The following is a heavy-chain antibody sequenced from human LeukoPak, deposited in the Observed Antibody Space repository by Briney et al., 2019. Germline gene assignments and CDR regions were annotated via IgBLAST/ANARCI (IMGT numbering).Heavy chain of an antibody. CDR2: IIPILGIA. Sequence: ASVKVSCKASGGTFSSYAISWVRQAPGQGLEWKGRIIPILGIANYAQKFQGRVTITADKSTSTAYMELSSLRSEDTAVYYCARGPKQWLVPDYWGQGTLVTVSS. D-gene: IGHD6-19*01. J-gene: IGHJ4*02. CDR1: GGTFSSYA. CDR3: ARGPKQWLVPDY. V-gene: IGHV1-69*04.